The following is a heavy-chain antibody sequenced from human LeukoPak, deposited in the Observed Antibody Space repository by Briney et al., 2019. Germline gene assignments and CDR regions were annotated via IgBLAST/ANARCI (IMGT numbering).Heavy chain of an antibody. CDR1: GFTFSSYA. CDR2: ISSSGGST. J-gene: IGHJ3*02. CDR3: AIVRPGFDAFDI. Sequence: PGGSRRLSCAADGFTFSSYAMSCDRQPPGKGLEWVSAISSSGGSTYYADSVKGRFTISRDNSKNTLYLQMHSVRAEDTAVYYCAIVRPGFDAFDIWGQGTMVPVSS. V-gene: IGHV3-23*01. D-gene: IGHD3-10*01.